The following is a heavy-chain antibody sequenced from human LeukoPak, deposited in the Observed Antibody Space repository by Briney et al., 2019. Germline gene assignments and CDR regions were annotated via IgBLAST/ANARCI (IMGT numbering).Heavy chain of an antibody. CDR2: IKQDGSEK. CDR1: GFTFSSYS. CDR3: ARDFILCSGGSCYFDY. Sequence: PGGSLRLSCAASGFTFSSYSMNWVRQAPGKGLEWVANIKQDGSEKYYVDSVKGRFTISRDNAKNSLYLQMNSLRAEDTAVYYCARDFILCSGGSCYFDYWGQGTLVTVSS. D-gene: IGHD2-15*01. J-gene: IGHJ4*02. V-gene: IGHV3-7*01.